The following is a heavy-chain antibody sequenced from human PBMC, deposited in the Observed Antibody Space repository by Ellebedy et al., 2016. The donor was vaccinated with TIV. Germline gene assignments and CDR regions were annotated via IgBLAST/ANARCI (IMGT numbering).Heavy chain of an antibody. V-gene: IGHV3-30-3*01. CDR3: ARDAAMDYIDY. CDR1: GFTFSSYA. D-gene: IGHD5-18*01. CDR2: ISYDGSNK. Sequence: GESLKISCAASGFTFSSYAMYWVRQAPGKGLEWVAVISYDGSNKYYADSVKGRFTISRDNSKNTLYLQMNSLRAEDTAVYYCARDAAMDYIDYWGQGTLVTVSS. J-gene: IGHJ4*02.